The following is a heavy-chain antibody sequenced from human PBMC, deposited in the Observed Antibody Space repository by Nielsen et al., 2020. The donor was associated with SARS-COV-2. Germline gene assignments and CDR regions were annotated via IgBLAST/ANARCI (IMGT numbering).Heavy chain of an antibody. J-gene: IGHJ5*02. Sequence: VRQAPGKGLEWVSAISGSGGSTYYADSVKGRFTISRDNSKNTLYLQMNSLRAEDTAVYYCARESFWSGYYRRSVGGWFDPWGQGTLVTVSS. V-gene: IGHV3-23*01. D-gene: IGHD3-3*01. CDR3: ARESFWSGYYRRSVGGWFDP. CDR2: ISGSGGST.